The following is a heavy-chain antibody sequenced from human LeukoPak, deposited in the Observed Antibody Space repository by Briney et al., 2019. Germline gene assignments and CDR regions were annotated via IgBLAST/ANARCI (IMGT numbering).Heavy chain of an antibody. CDR2: IIPIFGTA. D-gene: IGHD3-10*01. J-gene: IGHJ5*02. Sequence: SVKVSCKASGGTFSSYAISWVRQAPGQGLEWMGGIIPIFGTANYAQKFQGRVTITADESTSTAYMELSSLRSEDTAVYYCARGYKQHYYGSGSYFAWFDPWGQGTLVTVSS. CDR1: GGTFSSYA. CDR3: ARGYKQHYYGSGSYFAWFDP. V-gene: IGHV1-69*13.